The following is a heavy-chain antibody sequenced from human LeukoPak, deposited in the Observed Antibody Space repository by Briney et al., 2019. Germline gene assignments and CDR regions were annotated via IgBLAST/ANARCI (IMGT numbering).Heavy chain of an antibody. CDR2: IYYSGST. V-gene: IGHV4-39*01. CDR1: GGSISSSSYY. CDR3: ARHVYRYYHRSDFDY. Sequence: SETLFLTCTVSGGSISSSSYYWGWIRQPPGKGLEWIGSIYYSGSTYYNPSLKSRVTISVDTSKNQFSLKLSSVTAADTAVYYCARHVYRYYHRSDFDYWGQGTLVTVSS. J-gene: IGHJ4*02. D-gene: IGHD1-26*01.